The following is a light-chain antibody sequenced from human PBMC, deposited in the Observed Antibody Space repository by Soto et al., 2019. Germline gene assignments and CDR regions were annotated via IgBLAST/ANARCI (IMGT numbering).Light chain of an antibody. CDR3: QSYDSSLSGFVV. J-gene: IGLJ2*01. CDR1: SSNIGAGYD. Sequence: QTVVTQPPSVSGAPGQRVTISCTGSSSNIGAGYDVHWYQQLPGTAPKLLIYGNSNRPSGVPDRFSGSKSGTSASQAITGLQAEDEADYYCQSYDSSLSGFVVFGGGTKLTVL. V-gene: IGLV1-40*01. CDR2: GNS.